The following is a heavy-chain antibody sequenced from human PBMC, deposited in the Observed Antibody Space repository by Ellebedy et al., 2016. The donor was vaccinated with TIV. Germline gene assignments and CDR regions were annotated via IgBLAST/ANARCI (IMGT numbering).Heavy chain of an antibody. CDR3: AKPYCSGGYCYWGYYFDS. D-gene: IGHD2-21*01. Sequence: PGGSLRLSCAASGFTFSNYGMHWVRQAPGKGLEWVAAISYDGTNKYYADSVKCRITISRDNSKNTLYLQMNSLRAEDTAVYYCAKPYCSGGYCYWGYYFDSWGQGSLVTVSS. V-gene: IGHV3-30*18. CDR1: GFTFSNYG. J-gene: IGHJ4*02. CDR2: ISYDGTNK.